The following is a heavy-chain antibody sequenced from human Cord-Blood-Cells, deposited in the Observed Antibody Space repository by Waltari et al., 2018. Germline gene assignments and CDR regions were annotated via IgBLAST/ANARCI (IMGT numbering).Heavy chain of an antibody. J-gene: IGHJ3*02. Sequence: QLQLQQLGAGLLKPSATLSLTCAVYGGSFSGYYCSWIRQPPGKWLEWIGEINHSGSTNYNPSLKTRVTISVDTSKNQFSLKLSSVTAADTAVYYCARGAIFGTAVGAFDIWGHGTMVTVSS. D-gene: IGHD3-3*01. CDR1: GGSFSGYY. V-gene: IGHV4-34*01. CDR3: ARGAIFGTAVGAFDI. CDR2: INHSGST.